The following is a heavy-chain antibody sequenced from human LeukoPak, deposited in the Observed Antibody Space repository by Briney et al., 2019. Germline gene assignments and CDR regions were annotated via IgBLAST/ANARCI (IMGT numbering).Heavy chain of an antibody. D-gene: IGHD6-19*01. V-gene: IGHV3-74*01. CDR2: IKSDGSTT. CDR3: AKGGIAVRMYYFDY. CDR1: GFTFSSYW. J-gene: IGHJ4*02. Sequence: RGSLRLSCAASGFTFSSYWMHWVRQAPGKGLVWVSRIKSDGSTTTYADSVKGRFTISRDNAKNTLYLQMNSLRAEDTAVYYCAKGGIAVRMYYFDYWGQGTPVTVSS.